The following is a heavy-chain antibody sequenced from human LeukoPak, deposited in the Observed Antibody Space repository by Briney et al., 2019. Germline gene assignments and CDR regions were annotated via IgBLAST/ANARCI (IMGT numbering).Heavy chain of an antibody. CDR3: TTRDYSNDY. D-gene: IGHD4-11*01. J-gene: IGHJ4*02. V-gene: IGHV3-23*01. Sequence: GGSLRLSCAASGFTFSSYGMSWVRQAPGKGLEWVSGISGSGGSTYYADSVKGRFTISRDNSKNTLYLQMNSLKTEDTAVYYCTTRDYSNDYWGQGTLVTVSS. CDR2: ISGSGGST. CDR1: GFTFSSYG.